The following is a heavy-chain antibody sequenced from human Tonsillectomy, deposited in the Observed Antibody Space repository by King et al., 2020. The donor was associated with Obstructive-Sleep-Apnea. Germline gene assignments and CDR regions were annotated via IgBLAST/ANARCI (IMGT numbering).Heavy chain of an antibody. CDR3: ATFSSAWYFDY. CDR2: INPNNGNT. J-gene: IGHJ4*02. CDR1: GYTFGTYG. Sequence: QLVQSGAEVKKPGASVKVSCKTSGYTFGTYGITWVRQAPGQGLEWRGWINPNNGNTDYAQKLQGRVTMTTDASPTTAYMELRSLRSDDTAVYYCATFSSAWYFDYWGQGTLVTVSS. D-gene: IGHD6-19*01. V-gene: IGHV1-18*01.